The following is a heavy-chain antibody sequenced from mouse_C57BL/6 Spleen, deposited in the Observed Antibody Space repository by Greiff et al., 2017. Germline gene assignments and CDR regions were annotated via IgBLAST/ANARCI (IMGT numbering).Heavy chain of an antibody. CDR3: ARGGGGDHY. CDR1: GYAFSSSW. V-gene: IGHV1-82*01. Sequence: VQRVESGPELVKPGASVKISCKASGYAFSSSWMNWVKQRPGKGLEWIGRIYPGDGDTNYNGKFKGKATLTADKSSSTAYMQLSSLTTEDAAVYFCARGGGGDHYWGQGTTLTVSS. CDR2: IYPGDGDT. J-gene: IGHJ2*01.